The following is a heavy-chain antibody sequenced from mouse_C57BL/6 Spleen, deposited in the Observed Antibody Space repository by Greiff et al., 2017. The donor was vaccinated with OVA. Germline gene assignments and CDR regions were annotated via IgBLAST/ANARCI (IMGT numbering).Heavy chain of an antibody. D-gene: IGHD1-1*01. CDR3: ARSYYYGSSYDWYFDV. CDR2: INPNNGGT. CDR1: GYTFTDYN. J-gene: IGHJ1*03. V-gene: IGHV1-22*01. Sequence: EVQLQQSGPELVKPGASVKMSCKASGYTFTDYNMHWVKQSHGKSLEWIGYINPNNGGTSYNQKFKGKATLTVNKSSSTAYMELRSLTSEDSAVYYCARSYYYGSSYDWYFDVWGTGTTVTVSS.